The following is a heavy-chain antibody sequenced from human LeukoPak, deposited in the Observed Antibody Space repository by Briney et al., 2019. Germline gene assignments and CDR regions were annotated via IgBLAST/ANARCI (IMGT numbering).Heavy chain of an antibody. CDR2: IYYSGST. J-gene: IGHJ2*01. Sequence: PSETLSLTCTVSGGSISSYYWSGIRQPPGKGLEWLGYIYYSGSTNYNPSLKSRVTISVDTSKNQFSLKLSSVTAADTAVYYCARPSGYCSSTSCSLGYFDLWGRGTLVTVSS. CDR1: GGSISSYY. CDR3: ARPSGYCSSTSCSLGYFDL. D-gene: IGHD2-2*01. V-gene: IGHV4-59*01.